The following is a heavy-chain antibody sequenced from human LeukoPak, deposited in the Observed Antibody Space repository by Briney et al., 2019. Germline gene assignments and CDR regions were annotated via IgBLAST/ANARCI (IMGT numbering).Heavy chain of an antibody. V-gene: IGHV3-74*01. J-gene: IGHJ4*02. CDR1: GFTFSSYW. CDR3: ARGKYSSSWDPIDY. Sequence: PGGSLRLSCAASGFTFSSYWMHWVRQAPGKGLVWISRINSDGSGTSYADSVKGRFTISRDNAKNTLYLQMNSLRAEDTGVYYCARGKYSSSWDPIDYWGQGTLDPVSS. CDR2: INSDGSGT. D-gene: IGHD6-13*01.